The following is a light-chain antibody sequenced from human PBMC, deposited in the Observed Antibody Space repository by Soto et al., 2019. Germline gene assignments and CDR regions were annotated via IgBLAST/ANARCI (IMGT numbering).Light chain of an antibody. V-gene: IGKV3-15*01. CDR3: QQYNNWPQT. CDR2: RAS. J-gene: IGKJ1*01. CDR1: QSISRN. Sequence: EIVMTQSPATLSVSPGERATISCRASQSISRNLAWYQQKPGQAPRLLIQRASTRAIGIPARFSGSGSGTEFTLTISSPQSEDFALYYCQQYNNWPQTFGQGTKVEIK.